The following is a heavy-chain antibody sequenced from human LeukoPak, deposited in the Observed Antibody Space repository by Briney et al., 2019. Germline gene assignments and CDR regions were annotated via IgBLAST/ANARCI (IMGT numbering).Heavy chain of an antibody. CDR2: INGDGTTT. V-gene: IGHV3-74*01. Sequence: GGSLRLSCAASGFTFSEHWMHWVRQAPGAGLEWVSRINGDGTTTDYADSVKGRFSISRDNAKNMLFLQMNSLRAGDMAVYYCAREEITVTDAFDVWGRGTRITVSS. J-gene: IGHJ3*01. CDR3: AREEITVTDAFDV. D-gene: IGHD4-17*01. CDR1: GFTFSEHW.